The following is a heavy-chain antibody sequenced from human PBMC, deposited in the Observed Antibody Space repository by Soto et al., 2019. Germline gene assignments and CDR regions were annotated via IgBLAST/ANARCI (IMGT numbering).Heavy chain of an antibody. D-gene: IGHD3-22*01. CDR3: ATPSATPYSNDSRDWYFDL. CDR1: GGSVTSDIYY. CDR2: VSNIGST. V-gene: IGHV4-39*01. J-gene: IGHJ2*01. Sequence: PSETLSLTCTVSGGSVTSDIYYLGWIRQPPGKGLEWIGSVSNIGSTYSNPSLKSRITISVDTSKQQFSLKLGSVTAADTAVYFCATPSATPYSNDSRDWYFDLWGRGTLVTVSS.